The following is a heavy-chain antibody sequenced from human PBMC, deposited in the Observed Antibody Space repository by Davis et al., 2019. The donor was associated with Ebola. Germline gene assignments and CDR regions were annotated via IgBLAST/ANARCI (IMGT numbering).Heavy chain of an antibody. D-gene: IGHD4-23*01. J-gene: IGHJ4*02. CDR3: ARDLFSPFYGGHKQPFDF. CDR1: GYVFISYG. CDR2: ISGYNGDT. V-gene: IGHV1-18*01. Sequence: ASVKVSCKTSGYVFISYGMTWVRQAPGQGLEWVGWISGYNGDTSYAQKFQDRITLTKDTSTTSVYMELRSLRSDDTAVYYCARDLFSPFYGGHKQPFDFWGQGSLVIVSS.